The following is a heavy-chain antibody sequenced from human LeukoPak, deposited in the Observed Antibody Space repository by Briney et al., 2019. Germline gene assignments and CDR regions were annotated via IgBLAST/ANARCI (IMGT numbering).Heavy chain of an antibody. Sequence: GGSLRLSYAASGFTFSSYGMHWVRQAPGKGLEWVAVISYDGSNKYYADSVKGRFTISRDNSKNTLYLQMNSLRAEDTAVYYCAKGGVRGVVYFDYWGQGTLVTVSS. D-gene: IGHD3-10*01. CDR3: AKGGVRGVVYFDY. CDR2: ISYDGSNK. J-gene: IGHJ4*02. CDR1: GFTFSSYG. V-gene: IGHV3-30*18.